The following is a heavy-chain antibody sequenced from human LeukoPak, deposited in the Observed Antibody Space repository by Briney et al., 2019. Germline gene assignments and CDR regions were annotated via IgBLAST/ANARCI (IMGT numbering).Heavy chain of an antibody. CDR3: ARALARGDDFFDY. CDR2: ISSSSSTI. D-gene: IGHD3-10*01. J-gene: IGHJ4*02. V-gene: IGHV3-48*01. Sequence: GGSLRLSCAASRFTFSYYSMNWVRQAPGKGLEWISYISSSSSTIYYADSVKGRFTISRYNAKNSLYLQMSSLRAEDTAVYYCARALARGDDFFDYWGQGTLVTVSS. CDR1: RFTFSYYS.